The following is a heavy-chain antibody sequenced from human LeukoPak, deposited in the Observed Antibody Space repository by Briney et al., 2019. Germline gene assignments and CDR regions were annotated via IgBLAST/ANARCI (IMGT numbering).Heavy chain of an antibody. J-gene: IGHJ5*01. CDR2: TSSGGDYT. V-gene: IGHV3-23*01. D-gene: IGHD3-22*01. CDR3: AKDRPNYYESNGHYYRRDGDS. Sequence: GGSLRLSCAASGFTFSIYAMSWVRQAPGKGLEGVSRTSSGGDYTYYAGSVKGRFTISRDNSKNTLYLQINSLRAEDTATDYSAKDRPNYYESNGHYYRRDGDSWGQGTLVTVSS. CDR1: GFTFSIYA.